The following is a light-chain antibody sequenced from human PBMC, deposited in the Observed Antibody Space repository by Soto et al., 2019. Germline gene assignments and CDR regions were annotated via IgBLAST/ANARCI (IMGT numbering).Light chain of an antibody. CDR3: QQYGRSPFS. J-gene: IGKJ3*01. CDR2: DAS. CDR1: QSVSSNK. V-gene: IGKV3-20*01. Sequence: DIVLTQSPGTLSLSPGERATLSCRASQSVSSNKLGWYQQKPGQAPRLLIYDASTRATGIPERFSGFGSGTDFTVTICRLAPEDYAVYFGQQYGRSPFSVGRATKVDIK.